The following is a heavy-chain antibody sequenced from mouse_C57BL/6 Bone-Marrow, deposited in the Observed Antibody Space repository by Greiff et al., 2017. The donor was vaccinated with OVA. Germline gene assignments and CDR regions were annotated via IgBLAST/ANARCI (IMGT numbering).Heavy chain of an antibody. Sequence: EVHLVESGGGLVKPGGSLKLSCAASGFTFSSYAMPWVRQTPEKRLEWVATISDGGSYTYSPDTVQGRFTIPRDNAKNNLYLQRSHLKTEDTAMYYCARDGGYGNYLAWFAYWGQGTLVTVSA. CDR2: ISDGGSYT. CDR1: GFTFSSYA. J-gene: IGHJ3*01. CDR3: ARDGGYGNYLAWFAY. V-gene: IGHV5-4*01. D-gene: IGHD2-1*01.